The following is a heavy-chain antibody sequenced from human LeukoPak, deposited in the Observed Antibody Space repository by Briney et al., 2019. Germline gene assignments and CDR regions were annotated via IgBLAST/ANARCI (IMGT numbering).Heavy chain of an antibody. CDR2: IYYSGST. D-gene: IGHD3-10*01. CDR1: GGSISSGDYY. V-gene: IGHV4-30-4*01. J-gene: IGHJ5*02. CDR3: TILVRGVIVSWFDP. Sequence: SETLSLTCTVSGGSISSGDYYWSWIRQPPGQGLEWFGYIYYSGSTYYNPSRKSRVTISIYTSKNQFSLNLSSATAADTAGYYCTILVRGVIVSWFDPWGQGTLVTVSS.